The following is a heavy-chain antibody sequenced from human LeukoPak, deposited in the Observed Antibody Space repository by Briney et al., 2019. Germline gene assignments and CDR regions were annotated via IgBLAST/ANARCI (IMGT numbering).Heavy chain of an antibody. CDR2: IKSKTDGGTT. Sequence: GGSLRLSCAASGFTFSNAWMNWVRQAPGKGLEWVGRIKSKTDGGTTDYAAPVKGRFTISRDDSKNTLYLQMNSLKTEDTAVYYCVIPTPDYSNYIARAFGMWGQGTMVTVSS. D-gene: IGHD4-11*01. V-gene: IGHV3-15*07. J-gene: IGHJ3*02. CDR1: GFTFSNAW. CDR3: VIPTPDYSNYIARAFGM.